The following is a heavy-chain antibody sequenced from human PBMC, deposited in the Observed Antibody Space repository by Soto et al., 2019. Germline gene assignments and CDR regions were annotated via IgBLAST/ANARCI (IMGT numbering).Heavy chain of an antibody. D-gene: IGHD6-13*01. V-gene: IGHV4-31*03. J-gene: IGHJ3*02. CDR1: GGSISSGGYY. Sequence: QVQLQESGPGLVKPSQTLSLTCTVSGGSISSGGYYWSWIRQHPGKGLEWIGYIYYSGSTYYNPSLKSRVTILVDTSKNQFSLKLSSVTAADTAVYYCARSSSSRGAFDIWGQGTMVTVSS. CDR3: ARSSSSRGAFDI. CDR2: IYYSGST.